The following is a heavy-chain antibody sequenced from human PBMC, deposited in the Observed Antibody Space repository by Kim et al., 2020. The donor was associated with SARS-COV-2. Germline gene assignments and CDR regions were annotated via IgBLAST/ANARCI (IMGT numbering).Heavy chain of an antibody. V-gene: IGHV1-18*01. Sequence: ASVKVSCKASGYTFTSYGISWVRQAPGQGLEWMGWISAYNGNTNYAQKLQGRVTMTTDTSTSTAYMELRSLRSDDTAVYYCARDSCSSTSCYELGYYYYGMDVWSQGTTVTVSS. J-gene: IGHJ6*02. CDR1: GYTFTSYG. D-gene: IGHD2-2*01. CDR3: ARDSCSSTSCYELGYYYYGMDV. CDR2: ISAYNGNT.